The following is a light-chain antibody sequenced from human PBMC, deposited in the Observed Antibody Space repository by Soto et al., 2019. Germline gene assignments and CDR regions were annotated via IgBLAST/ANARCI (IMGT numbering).Light chain of an antibody. CDR3: SSYTRSSTHV. Sequence: QSVLTQPASVSSSPGQSITISCTGTSSDVGGYNYVSWYQQHPGKAPKLMIYDVSNRPSGVSDRFSGSKSGNTASLTISGLQAEDEDDYYCSSYTRSSTHVFGTGTKVTVL. CDR2: DVS. CDR1: SSDVGGYNY. V-gene: IGLV2-14*01. J-gene: IGLJ1*01.